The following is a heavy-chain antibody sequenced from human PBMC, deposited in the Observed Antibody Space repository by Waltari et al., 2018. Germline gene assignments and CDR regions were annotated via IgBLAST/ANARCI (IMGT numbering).Heavy chain of an antibody. CDR1: GGSIRSSSFS. CDR2: LFYGGST. CDR3: ARHLGGTYHFDS. J-gene: IGHJ4*02. D-gene: IGHD1-26*01. V-gene: IGHV4-39*01. Sequence: QLQLQESGPGLVKPPETLSPTCTVSGGSIRSSSFSWGWIRQSPEKGPAWIGGLFYGGSTYDNPSLKSRVTMSIDTSRNQFSLKLNSVTAADTAVYYCARHLGGTYHFDSWGQGTLVTVSS.